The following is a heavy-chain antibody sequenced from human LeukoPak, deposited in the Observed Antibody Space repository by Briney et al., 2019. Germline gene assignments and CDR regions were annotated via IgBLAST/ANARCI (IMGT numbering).Heavy chain of an antibody. V-gene: IGHV4-61*05. Sequence: SETLSLTCTVSGGSISSSSYYWSWIRQPPGKGLEWIGYIYYSGSTNYNPSLKSRVTISVDTSKNQFSLKLSSVTAADTAVYYCARVHPTVTTLRGFFDYWGQGTLVTVSS. CDR2: IYYSGST. CDR3: ARVHPTVTTLRGFFDY. CDR1: GGSISSSSYY. D-gene: IGHD4-11*01. J-gene: IGHJ4*02.